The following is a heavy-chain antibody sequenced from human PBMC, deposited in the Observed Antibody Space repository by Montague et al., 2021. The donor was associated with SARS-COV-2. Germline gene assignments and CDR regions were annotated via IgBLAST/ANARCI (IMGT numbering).Heavy chain of an antibody. J-gene: IGHJ4*02. Sequence: SETLSLTCVVSDVSLSTSTWGSWVRQSPGKGLEWVGEIYLSGFTQYHLSVKSRVSISLDDSRSQFSLRLTSVTAADTAVYFCARGGLGNRGFDYWGQGTLVTVSS. CDR2: IYLSGFT. V-gene: IGHV4-4*02. CDR1: DVSLSTSTW. D-gene: IGHD3/OR15-3a*01. CDR3: ARGGLGNRGFDY.